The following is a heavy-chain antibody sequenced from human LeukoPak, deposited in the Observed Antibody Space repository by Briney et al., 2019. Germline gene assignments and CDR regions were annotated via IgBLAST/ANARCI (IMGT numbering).Heavy chain of an antibody. D-gene: IGHD2-2*01. CDR2: ISAYNGNT. J-gene: IGHJ5*02. Sequence: GASVKVSCKASGYTFTRYGISWVRQAPGQGLEWMGWISAYNGNTNYAQKLQGRVTMTTDTSTSTAYMELRSLRSDDTAVYYCARDIVVVPAAGFDPWGQGTLVTVSS. CDR3: ARDIVVVPAAGFDP. V-gene: IGHV1-18*01. CDR1: GYTFTRYG.